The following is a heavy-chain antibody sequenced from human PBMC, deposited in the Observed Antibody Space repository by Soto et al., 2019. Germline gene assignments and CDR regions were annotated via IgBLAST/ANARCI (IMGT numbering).Heavy chain of an antibody. CDR2: ISNTGGGT. Sequence: PGGSLRLSCAASGFTFNNYAMNWVRQAPGMGLEWVATISNTGGGTYYADSVKGRFTISRDNSKNTLYLQMSSLRVEDTAVYYCAKDRLAGNFDYWGQGTTVTVSS. V-gene: IGHV3-23*01. CDR1: GFTFNNYA. J-gene: IGHJ4*02. CDR3: AKDRLAGNFDY.